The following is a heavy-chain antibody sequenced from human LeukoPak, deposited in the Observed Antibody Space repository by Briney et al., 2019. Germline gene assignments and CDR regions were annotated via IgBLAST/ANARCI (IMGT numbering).Heavy chain of an antibody. Sequence: GESLQISCQGSGYNFATDWIGWVRQMPGKGLEWMGIVYPDDSDVRYNPSFQGQVTISADKSINTAYLQWSSLKASDSAVYYCARQESEMTTPANRYFDHWGQGTLVTVSS. V-gene: IGHV5-51*01. CDR3: ARQESEMTTPANRYFDH. CDR2: VYPDDSDV. CDR1: GYNFATDW. J-gene: IGHJ4*02. D-gene: IGHD5-24*01.